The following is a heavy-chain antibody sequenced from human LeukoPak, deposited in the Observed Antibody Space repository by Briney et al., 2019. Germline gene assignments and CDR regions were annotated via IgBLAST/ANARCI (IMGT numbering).Heavy chain of an antibody. CDR1: GYTFTSYG. D-gene: IGHD2-2*01. Sequence: ASVKVSCKASGYTFTSYGISWVRQAPGQGLEWMGWINPNSGISNNAQKFQGRVTMTRDTSISTAYMELSRLRSDDTAVYYCAGERDCTATTCYGGASDIWGQGTMVTVSS. V-gene: IGHV1-2*02. CDR3: AGERDCTATTCYGGASDI. CDR2: INPNSGIS. J-gene: IGHJ3*02.